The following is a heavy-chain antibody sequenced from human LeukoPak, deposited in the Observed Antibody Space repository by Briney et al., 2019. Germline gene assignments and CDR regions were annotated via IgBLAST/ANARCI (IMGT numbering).Heavy chain of an antibody. CDR3: ARMVISSYYFDY. Sequence: SGPTLVNPTQTLTLTCTFSGISLSTSGTHVSWVRQPPGKALELLARIDWDDDKFYSTSLKTRLTISKDTSKSQVVLTMTNMDPVDTATYYCARMVISSYYFDYCGQGTLVTVSS. CDR1: GISLSTSGTH. D-gene: IGHD3-16*02. J-gene: IGHJ4*02. V-gene: IGHV2-70*04. CDR2: IDWDDDK.